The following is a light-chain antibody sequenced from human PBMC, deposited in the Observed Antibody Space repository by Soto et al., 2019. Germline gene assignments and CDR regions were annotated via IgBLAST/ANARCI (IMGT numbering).Light chain of an antibody. J-gene: IGKJ4*01. CDR1: QTISRN. V-gene: IGKV3-15*01. CDR3: KKYNNWPLT. CDR2: GAS. Sequence: EIVMTQSPPTLSVSPGERATLSCRASQTISRNLAWYQQRPGQAPRLLMFGASTRAPGIPARFSGSGSGTEFTLTISSLQSEDFALYYCKKYNNWPLTSGGGTKVDIK.